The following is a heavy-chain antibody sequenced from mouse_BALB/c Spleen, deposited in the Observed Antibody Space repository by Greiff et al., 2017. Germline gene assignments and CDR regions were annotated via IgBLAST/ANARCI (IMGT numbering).Heavy chain of an antibody. CDR2: INSNGGST. CDR3: ARDGGGGFDY. J-gene: IGHJ2*01. CDR1: GFTFSSYG. Sequence: EVQVVESGGGLVQPGGSLKLSCAASGFTFSSYGMSWVRQTPDKRLELVATINSNGGSTYYPDSVKGRSTISRDNAKNTLYLQMSSLKSEDSAMYYCARDGGGGFDYWGQGTTLTVSS. V-gene: IGHV5-6-3*01.